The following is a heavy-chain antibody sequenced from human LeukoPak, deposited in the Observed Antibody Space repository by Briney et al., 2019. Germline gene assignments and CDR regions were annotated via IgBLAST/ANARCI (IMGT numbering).Heavy chain of an antibody. D-gene: IGHD3-10*01. V-gene: IGHV1-18*04. Sequence: GASVKVSCKASGYTFTSYGISWVRQAPGQGLEWMGWISAYNGNTNYAQKLQGRVTMTIDTSTSTAYMELRSLRSDDTAVYYCARDQRYYGSGSYSLGTSGYWGQGTLVTVSS. J-gene: IGHJ4*02. CDR2: ISAYNGNT. CDR3: ARDQRYYGSGSYSLGTSGY. CDR1: GYTFTSYG.